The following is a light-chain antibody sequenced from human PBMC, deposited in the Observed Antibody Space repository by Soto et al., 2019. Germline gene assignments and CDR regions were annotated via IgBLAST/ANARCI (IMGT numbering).Light chain of an antibody. Sequence: ETVLTQSPATLSLSPGERATLSCRASQSVHTYLAWYQQKAGQAPRLLIYDASNRATGIPARFSGSGSGTDFTLTISSLEPEVCAVYYCQQCSNWPPYTFGQGTKLEIK. CDR2: DAS. CDR1: QSVHTY. V-gene: IGKV3-11*01. J-gene: IGKJ2*01. CDR3: QQCSNWPPYT.